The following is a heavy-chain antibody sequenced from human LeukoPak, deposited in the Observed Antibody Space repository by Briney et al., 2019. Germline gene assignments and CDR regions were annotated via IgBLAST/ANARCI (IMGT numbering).Heavy chain of an antibody. D-gene: IGHD1-26*01. CDR1: GFTFSSYA. CDR2: ISGSGGST. CDR3: ANIESIVGANANY. J-gene: IGHJ4*02. Sequence: GGSLRLSCAASGFTFSSYAMSWVRQAPGKGLEWVSAISGSGGSTYYADSVKGRFTISRDNSKNTLYLQMNSLRAEDTAVYYCANIESIVGANANYWGQGTLVTVSS. V-gene: IGHV3-23*01.